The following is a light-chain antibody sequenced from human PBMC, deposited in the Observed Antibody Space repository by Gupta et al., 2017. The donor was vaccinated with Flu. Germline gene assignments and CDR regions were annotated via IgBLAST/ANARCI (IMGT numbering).Light chain of an antibody. CDR3: QQFLAFPRT. V-gene: IGKV1-5*03. J-gene: IGKJ3*01. Sequence: NRIARPCRANQSISTSLAWYQHKAGKPPKFLVSQVSYLDDGVPSRFSGSGSGTYFTLTISGLQPDDIATYYCQQFLAFPRTFGPGT. CDR2: QVS. CDR1: QSISTS.